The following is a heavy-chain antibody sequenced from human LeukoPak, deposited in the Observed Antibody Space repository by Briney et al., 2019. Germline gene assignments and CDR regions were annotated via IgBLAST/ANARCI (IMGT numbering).Heavy chain of an antibody. CDR2: INPSGGST. D-gene: IGHD3-22*01. CDR1: GYTFTSYY. J-gene: IGHJ4*02. CDR3: AKANYDSSGRYYFDY. V-gene: IGHV1-46*01. Sequence: GASVKVSCKASGYTFTSYYMHWVRQAPGQGLEWMGIINPSGGSTSYAQKFQGRVTMTRDMSTSTVYMELSSLRSEDTAVYYCAKANYDSSGRYYFDYWGQGTLVTVSS.